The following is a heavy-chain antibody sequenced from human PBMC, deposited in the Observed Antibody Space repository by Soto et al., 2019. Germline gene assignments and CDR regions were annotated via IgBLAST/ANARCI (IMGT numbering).Heavy chain of an antibody. CDR3: ARALCTNSVGDRGWFAP. CDR2: INWNGGST. D-gene: IGHD2-8*01. Sequence: EVQLVESGGGVVRPGGSLRLSCAASGFTFDDYGMSWVRQAPGKGLEWVSGINWNGGSTGYVDSVKGRFTISRDNAKNSLYLQMNSLRAEDTALYHCARALCTNSVGDRGWFAPGGQGTLVTVSS. V-gene: IGHV3-20*01. J-gene: IGHJ5*02. CDR1: GFTFDDYG.